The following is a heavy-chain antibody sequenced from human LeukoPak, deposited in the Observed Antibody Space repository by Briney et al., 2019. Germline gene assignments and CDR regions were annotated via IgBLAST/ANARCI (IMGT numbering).Heavy chain of an antibody. CDR1: GFTFSSYG. CDR2: IWYDGSNK. D-gene: IGHD6-13*01. Sequence: PGRSLRLSCAASGFTFSSYGMHWVRQAPGKGLEWVAVIWYDGSNKYYADSVKGRFTISRDNSKNTLYLQMSSLRAEDTAVYYCARDGYSSSWYGEVLYYFDYWGQGTLVTVSS. CDR3: ARDGYSSSWYGEVLYYFDY. V-gene: IGHV3-33*01. J-gene: IGHJ4*02.